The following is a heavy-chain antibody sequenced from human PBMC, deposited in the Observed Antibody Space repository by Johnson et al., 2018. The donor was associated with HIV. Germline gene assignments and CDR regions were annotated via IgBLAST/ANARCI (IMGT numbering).Heavy chain of an antibody. Sequence: QVQLVESGGGLVKPGGSLRLSCAASGFTFSDYYMSWIRQAPGKGLEWVAVIWYDGSNKYYAASVKGRFIISRDNSKNTLYLQMNSLRAEDTAVYYCAKLPVLYGDFDDAFNIWGQGTMVTVSS. CDR3: AKLPVLYGDFDDAFNI. CDR2: IWYDGSNK. D-gene: IGHD4-17*01. V-gene: IGHV3-30*02. J-gene: IGHJ3*02. CDR1: GFTFSDYY.